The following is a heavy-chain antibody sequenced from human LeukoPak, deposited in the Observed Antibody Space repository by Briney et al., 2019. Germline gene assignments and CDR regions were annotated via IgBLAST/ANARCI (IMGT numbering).Heavy chain of an antibody. CDR2: ISDIGDAT. D-gene: IGHD2-21*01. Sequence: GGSLSLSCAASGFTFSSHGMSWVRQAPGKGLEWISHISDIGDATDYSDSVEGRFTISRDNSKNTVYLQMNSLRAEDTAVYYCTLYSYWGQGTLVTVSS. CDR1: GFTFSSHG. J-gene: IGHJ4*02. V-gene: IGHV3-23*01. CDR3: TLYSY.